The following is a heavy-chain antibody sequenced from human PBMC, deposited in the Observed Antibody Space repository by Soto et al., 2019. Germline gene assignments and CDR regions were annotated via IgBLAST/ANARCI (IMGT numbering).Heavy chain of an antibody. Sequence: GGSLRLSCAASGFTFEDYGMHWIRQAPGKGLEWVAVIPNDGVNTYYAASVRGRFTISGDNLNNTLSLHMTGLMPGDTGVYYCARHRGGSFDFWGHGTQVTVYS. V-gene: IGHV3-30*03. D-gene: IGHD3-10*01. J-gene: IGHJ4*01. CDR2: IPNDGVNT. CDR1: GFTFEDYG. CDR3: ARHRGGSFDF.